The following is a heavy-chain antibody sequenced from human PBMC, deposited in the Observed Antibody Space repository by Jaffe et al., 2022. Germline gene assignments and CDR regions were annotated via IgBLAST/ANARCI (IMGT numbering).Heavy chain of an antibody. D-gene: IGHD4-17*01. Sequence: EVQLVESGGVVVQPGGSLRLSCAASGFTFDDYAMHWVRQAPGKGLEWVSLISWDGGSTYYADSVKGRFTISRDNSKNSLYLQMNSLRAEDTALYYCAKDANSPIDYGGNSGYYYYYMDVWGKGTTVTVSS. CDR1: GFTFDDYA. CDR3: AKDANSPIDYGGNSGYYYYYMDV. CDR2: ISWDGGST. V-gene: IGHV3-43D*04. J-gene: IGHJ6*03.